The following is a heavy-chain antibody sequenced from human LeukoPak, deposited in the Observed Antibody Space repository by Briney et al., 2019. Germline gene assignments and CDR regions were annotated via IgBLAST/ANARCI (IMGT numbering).Heavy chain of an antibody. Sequence: GESLKISCKGSGYSFTSYWIGWVRQMPGKGLEWMGIIYPGDSDTRYSPSFQGRVIISADKSISTAYLQWSSLKASDTAMYYCARGGSRSGREFDYWGQGTLVTVSS. CDR2: IYPGDSDT. CDR1: GYSFTSYW. J-gene: IGHJ4*02. CDR3: ARGGSRSGREFDY. D-gene: IGHD1-26*01. V-gene: IGHV5-51*01.